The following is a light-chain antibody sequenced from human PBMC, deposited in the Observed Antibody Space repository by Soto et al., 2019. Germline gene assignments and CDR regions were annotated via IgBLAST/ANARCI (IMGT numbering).Light chain of an antibody. V-gene: IGKV3-20*01. J-gene: IGKJ2*01. CDR1: QSVSSNY. CDR2: GAS. CDR3: QEYVDSPIT. Sequence: EIVLTQSPGTLSLSPGERATLSCRASQSVSSNYLAWYQQKPGQAPRPLIFGASSRATGIPDRCRGSGSGTDFTLTITKLEPEDFAVYYCQEYVDSPITCGQGTKLEIK.